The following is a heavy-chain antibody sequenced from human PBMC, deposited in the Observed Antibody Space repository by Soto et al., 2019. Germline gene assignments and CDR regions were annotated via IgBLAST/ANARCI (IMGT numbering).Heavy chain of an antibody. CDR1: GGSISSSSYY. J-gene: IGHJ4*02. CDR3: ARLSSSWYWLDY. Sequence: QLQLQESGPGLVKPSETLSLTCTVSGGSISSSSYYWGWIRQPPGKGLEWIGSIYYSGSTYYNPSLKSRVTISVDTSKNQFSLKLSSVTAADTAVYYCARLSSSWYWLDYWGQGTLVTVSS. CDR2: IYYSGST. D-gene: IGHD6-13*01. V-gene: IGHV4-39*01.